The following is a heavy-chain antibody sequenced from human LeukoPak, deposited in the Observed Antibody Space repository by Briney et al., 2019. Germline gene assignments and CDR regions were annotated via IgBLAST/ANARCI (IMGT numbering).Heavy chain of an antibody. V-gene: IGHV4-59*01. D-gene: IGHD6-6*01. J-gene: IGHJ4*02. CDR2: VYYSGST. CDR1: GGSISSFY. Sequence: SETLSLTCSVSGGSISSFYWSWIRQPPGKGLEWIGYVYYSGSTNYNPSLKGRISISVDTSKNQFSLKLSSVTAADTAVYYCARDRRSIAARYYFDYWGQGTLVTVSS. CDR3: ARDRRSIAARYYFDY.